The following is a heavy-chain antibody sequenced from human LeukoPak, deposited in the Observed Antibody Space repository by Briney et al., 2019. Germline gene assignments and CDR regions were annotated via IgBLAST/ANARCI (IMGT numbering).Heavy chain of an antibody. J-gene: IGHJ6*03. CDR2: IYYTGTT. CDR1: GASVSTHY. Sequence: SETLSLTCTVSGASVSTHYWTWVRQPPGKGLDWIGYIYYTGTTNYNPPLQSRLTISVDTSQNQFSLRLSSVTAADTAVYYCARENYDFWSGYSSDNSYYLDVWGKGTTVIISS. D-gene: IGHD3-3*01. CDR3: ARENYDFWSGYSSDNSYYLDV. V-gene: IGHV4-59*02.